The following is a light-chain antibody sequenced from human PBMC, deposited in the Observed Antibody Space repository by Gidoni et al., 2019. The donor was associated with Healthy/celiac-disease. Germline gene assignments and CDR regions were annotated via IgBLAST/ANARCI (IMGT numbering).Light chain of an antibody. CDR1: QSVSSSY. CDR3: QQYGSSQT. V-gene: IGKV3-20*01. J-gene: IGKJ1*01. Sequence: EIEVTQSPGTLSLSPGERATLSCRASQSVSSSYLAWYQQKPGQAPRLLIYGASSRATGIPDRFSGSGSGTDFTLTISRLEPEDFAVYYCQQYGSSQTFGQGTKVEIK. CDR2: GAS.